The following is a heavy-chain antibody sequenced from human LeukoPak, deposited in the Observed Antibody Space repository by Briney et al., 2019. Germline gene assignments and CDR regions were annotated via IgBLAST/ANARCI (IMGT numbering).Heavy chain of an antibody. CDR1: GYTFTGYY. Sequence: ASVKVSCKASGYTFTGYYMHWVRQAPGQGLEWMGWINPNSGGTNYAQKFQGRVTMTRDTSISTAYMELSRLRSDDTAVYYGATKSEYSSSWYSLDYWGQGTLVTVSS. CDR3: ATKSEYSSSWYSLDY. V-gene: IGHV1-2*02. D-gene: IGHD6-13*01. CDR2: INPNSGGT. J-gene: IGHJ4*02.